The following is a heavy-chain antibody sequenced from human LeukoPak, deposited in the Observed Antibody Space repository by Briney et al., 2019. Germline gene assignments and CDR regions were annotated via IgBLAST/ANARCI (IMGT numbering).Heavy chain of an antibody. J-gene: IGHJ4*02. V-gene: IGHV3-49*03. Sequence: GGSLRLSCAASGFSFINAWMIWFRQAPGKGLEWVGFIRSKAYGGTTEYAASVKGRFTISRDDSKSIAYLQMNSLKTEDTAVYYCTRVTGGSRFDFDYWGQGTLVTVSS. CDR1: GFSFINAW. D-gene: IGHD1-26*01. CDR2: IRSKAYGGTT. CDR3: TRVTGGSRFDFDY.